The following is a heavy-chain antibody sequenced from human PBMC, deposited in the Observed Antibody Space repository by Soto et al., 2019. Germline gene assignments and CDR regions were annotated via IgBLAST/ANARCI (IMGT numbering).Heavy chain of an antibody. Sequence: GASVKVSCKPSGYTFTTYYIHWVRQAPGQGLEWMGWMNPNSGNTGYAQKFQGRVTMTRNTSISTAYMELSSLRSEDTAVYYCARVPSKVITFGGVIWFDPWGQGTLVTVSS. CDR1: GYTFTTYY. V-gene: IGHV1-8*02. CDR3: ARVPSKVITFGGVIWFDP. D-gene: IGHD3-16*01. J-gene: IGHJ5*02. CDR2: MNPNSGNT.